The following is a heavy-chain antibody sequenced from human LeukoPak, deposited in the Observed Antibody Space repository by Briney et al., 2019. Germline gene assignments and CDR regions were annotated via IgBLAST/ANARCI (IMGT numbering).Heavy chain of an antibody. J-gene: IGHJ4*02. CDR3: ARTDYYDSSGYPDY. CDR1: GCAFTSYG. Sequence: ASVEVSWKASGCAFTSYGISWVRQAPGQGLEWMGWISAYNGNTNYAQKLQGRVTMTTDTSTSTAYMELRSLRSDDTAVYYCARTDYYDSSGYPDYWGQGTLVTVSS. CDR2: ISAYNGNT. D-gene: IGHD3-22*01. V-gene: IGHV1-18*01.